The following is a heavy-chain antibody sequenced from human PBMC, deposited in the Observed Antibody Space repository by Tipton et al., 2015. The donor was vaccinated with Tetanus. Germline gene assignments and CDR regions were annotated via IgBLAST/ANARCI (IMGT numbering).Heavy chain of an antibody. Sequence: SLRLSCAASGFTSSAYYMSWIRLAPGKGLEWISYISHTGTTTYYSASVMGRFTVSRDNTKNSLYLEINSLRAEDTAVYYCARSESRIAPRIPWGMDIWGQGTTVTVSS. V-gene: IGHV3-11*01. J-gene: IGHJ6*02. CDR2: ISHTGTTT. CDR3: ARSESRIAPRIPWGMDI. CDR1: GFTSSAYY. D-gene: IGHD6-6*01.